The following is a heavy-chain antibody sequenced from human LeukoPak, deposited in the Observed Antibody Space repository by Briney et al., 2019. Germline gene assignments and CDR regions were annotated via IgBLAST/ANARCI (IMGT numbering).Heavy chain of an antibody. J-gene: IGHJ4*02. CDR1: GFTFSSYG. D-gene: IGHD2-2*01. CDR2: IWHDGSNK. CDR3: ARGSAALYYFDF. Sequence: GRSLRLSCAASGFTFSSYGMHWVRQAPGKGLEWVAVIWHDGSNKYYEDSVKGRFIISRDNSKNTLYLQMNTLRAEDTAVYYRARGSAALYYFDFWGQGTLVTVSS. V-gene: IGHV3-33*01.